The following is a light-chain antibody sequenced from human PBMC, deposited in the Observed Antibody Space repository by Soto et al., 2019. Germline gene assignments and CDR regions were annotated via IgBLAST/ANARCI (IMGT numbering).Light chain of an antibody. CDR3: QQYNNWPQT. Sequence: EIVMTQSPAALSVSPGERATLSCRASQSVSSNLAWYQQKPGQAPRLLIYGASTRATGIPARFSGSGSGTEFTLFISSLQSEDFAVYYCQQYNNWPQTFGQGTKVDIK. V-gene: IGKV3-15*01. CDR1: QSVSSN. J-gene: IGKJ1*01. CDR2: GAS.